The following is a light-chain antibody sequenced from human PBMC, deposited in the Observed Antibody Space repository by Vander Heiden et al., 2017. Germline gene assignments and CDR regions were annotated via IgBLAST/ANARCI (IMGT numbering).Light chain of an antibody. V-gene: IGLV1-44*01. Sequence: QSPLTQPTSAYGTHGQRVTISCSGSSSNIGSVAVNWYHQLPETAPKLLIYSDNHQPSGVPDRFSGSRSGTSASLAISGLQSGDEADYYCATWDHSLNAWVFGGGTKLTVL. CDR1: SSNIGSVA. CDR2: SDN. J-gene: IGLJ3*02. CDR3: ATWDHSLNAWV.